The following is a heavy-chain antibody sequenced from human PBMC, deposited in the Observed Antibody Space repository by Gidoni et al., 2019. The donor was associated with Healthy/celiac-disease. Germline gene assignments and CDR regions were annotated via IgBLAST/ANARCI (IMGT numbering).Heavy chain of an antibody. CDR1: GFTFSSYA. CDR3: AKTSSGWYGGPDY. D-gene: IGHD6-19*01. CDR2: ISGSGGST. J-gene: IGHJ4*02. V-gene: IGHV3-23*04. Sequence: EVQLVESGGGLVQPGGSLGLSCAASGFTFSSYAMSWVRQAPGKGLEWFSAISGSGGSTYYADSVKGRFTISRDNSKNTLYLQMNSLRAEDTAVYYCAKTSSGWYGGPDYWGQGTLVTVSS.